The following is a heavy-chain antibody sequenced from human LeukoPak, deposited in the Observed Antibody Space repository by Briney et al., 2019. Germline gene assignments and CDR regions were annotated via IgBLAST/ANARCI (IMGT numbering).Heavy chain of an antibody. J-gene: IGHJ4*02. V-gene: IGHV1-8*01. Sequence: GASVKVSCKASGYTFTSYDINWVRQATGQGLEWMGWVNTNSGHTGYAQKFQGRVTMTRITSINTAYMELSSLRSEDTAVYYCARGAPGSYCSGGSCPYFDYWGQGTLVSVSS. CDR1: GYTFTSYD. CDR2: VNTNSGHT. CDR3: ARGAPGSYCSGGSCPYFDY. D-gene: IGHD2-15*01.